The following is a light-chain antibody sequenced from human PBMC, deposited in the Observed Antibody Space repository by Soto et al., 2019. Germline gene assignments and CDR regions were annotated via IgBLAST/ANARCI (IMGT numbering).Light chain of an antibody. CDR1: SSDIGRYNL. CDR2: EAT. V-gene: IGLV2-23*02. J-gene: IGLJ3*02. CDR3: ALYASTNTFM. Sequence: QSALTQPASVSGSPGQSITISCTGTSSDIGRYNLVSWYQQHPGKPPKLMIYEATKRPSGVSNRVSGSKSGDTASLTISGLQAEDEADYYGALYASTNTFMFGGGTKLTVL.